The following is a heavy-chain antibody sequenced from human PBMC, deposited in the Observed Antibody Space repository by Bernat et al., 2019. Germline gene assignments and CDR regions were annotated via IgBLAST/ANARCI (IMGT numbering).Heavy chain of an antibody. J-gene: IGHJ4*02. V-gene: IGHV3-73*02. CDR3: TSHSYSTVITPVDY. CDR2: IRSKANSYAT. Sequence: EVQLVESGGGLVQPGGSLKLSCAASGFTFSGSAMHWVRQASGKGLEWVGRIRSKANSYATAYAASVKGRFTISRDDSKNTAYLHMSSLKTEDTAVYFCTSHSYSTVITPVDYWGQGTLVTVSS. CDR1: GFTFSGSA. D-gene: IGHD4-23*01.